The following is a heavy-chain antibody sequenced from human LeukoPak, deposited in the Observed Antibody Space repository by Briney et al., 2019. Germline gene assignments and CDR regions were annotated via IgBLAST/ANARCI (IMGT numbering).Heavy chain of an antibody. CDR3: ARDDGHAHPLGY. CDR1: GYSISSGYY. V-gene: IGHV4-38-2*02. J-gene: IGHJ4*02. CDR2: IYHSGST. D-gene: IGHD5-24*01. Sequence: SETLSLTCTVSGYSISSGYYWGWIRQPPGKGLEWIGSIYHSGSTYYNPSLKSRVTISVDTSKNQFSLKLSSVTAADTAVYYCARDDGHAHPLGYWGQGTLVTVSS.